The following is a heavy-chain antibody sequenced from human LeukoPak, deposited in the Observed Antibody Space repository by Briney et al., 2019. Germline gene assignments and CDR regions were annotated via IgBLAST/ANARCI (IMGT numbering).Heavy chain of an antibody. V-gene: IGHV3-30-3*01. D-gene: IGHD4-11*01. CDR1: GFTFSNYV. CDR2: ISHDGNNK. CDR3: ATSYLMGDPMTTSSGV. Sequence: GGSLRLSCAASGFTFSNYVFYWVRQAPAKGLEWVAVISHDGNNKNYGDSVKGRFTIARDTPKNTVYLQMNSLRVEDTAVYYCATSYLMGDPMTTSSGVGGQGTLVTVSS. J-gene: IGHJ4*02.